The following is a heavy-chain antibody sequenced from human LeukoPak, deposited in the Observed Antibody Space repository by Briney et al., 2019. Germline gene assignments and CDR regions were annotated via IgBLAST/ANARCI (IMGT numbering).Heavy chain of an antibody. D-gene: IGHD3-16*02. CDR2: INPNGGGT. CDR1: GYTFTGYY. Sequence: GASVKLSCTASGYTFTGYYMHWVRQAPGQGLEWMGWINPNGGGTNYPQKLQGRVTMTRDTSISAAYMELCRLRSDDAGVYYCARTHFCVWVCYRYGRYFDYWGEGTLVTVSS. J-gene: IGHJ4*02. V-gene: IGHV1-2*02. CDR3: ARTHFCVWVCYRYGRYFDY.